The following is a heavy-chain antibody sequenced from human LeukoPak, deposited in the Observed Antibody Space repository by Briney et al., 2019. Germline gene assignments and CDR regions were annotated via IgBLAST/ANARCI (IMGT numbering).Heavy chain of an antibody. CDR2: ISAYNGNT. Sequence: GASVKVSCKASGYTFTGYYMHWVRQAPGQGREWMGWISAYNGNTNYAQKFQGRVTMTTDTSTSTAYMELRSLRSDDTAVYYCARVVEWEVPQIFDYWGQGTLVTVSS. J-gene: IGHJ4*02. D-gene: IGHD1-26*01. CDR3: ARVVEWEVPQIFDY. V-gene: IGHV1-18*04. CDR1: GYTFTGYY.